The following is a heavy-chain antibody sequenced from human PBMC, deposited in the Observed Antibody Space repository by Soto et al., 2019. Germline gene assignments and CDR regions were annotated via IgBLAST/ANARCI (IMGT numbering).Heavy chain of an antibody. CDR1: GDSISSGDYY. CDR3: ARAYLRYFDWFDY. D-gene: IGHD3-9*01. Sequence: QVQLQESGPGVVKPSQTLSLTCTVSGDSISSGDYYWSWIRQPPGKGLEWIGYVYTTGVTYYNPSRKSRLTMSVDTSKNQFSLRLSSVTAADTAVYYCARAYLRYFDWFDYWGQGTLATVSS. J-gene: IGHJ4*02. V-gene: IGHV4-30-4*01. CDR2: VYTTGVT.